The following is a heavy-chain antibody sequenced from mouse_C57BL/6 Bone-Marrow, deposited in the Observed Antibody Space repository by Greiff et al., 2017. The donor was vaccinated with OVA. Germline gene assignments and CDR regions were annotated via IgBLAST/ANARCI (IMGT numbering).Heavy chain of an antibody. CDR3: AREGYDGVYYAMDY. V-gene: IGHV1-50*01. J-gene: IGHJ4*01. CDR1: GYTFTSYW. Sequence: VQLQQPGAELVKPGASVKLSCKASGYTFTSYWMQWVKQRPGQGLEWIGEIDPSDSYTNYNQKFKGKATLTVDTSSSTAYMQLSSLTSEDSAVYYCAREGYDGVYYAMDYWGQGTSVTVSS. D-gene: IGHD2-12*01. CDR2: IDPSDSYT.